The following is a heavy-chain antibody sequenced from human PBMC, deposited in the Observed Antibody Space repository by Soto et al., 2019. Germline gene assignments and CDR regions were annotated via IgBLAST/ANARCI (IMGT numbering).Heavy chain of an antibody. V-gene: IGHV5-10-1*01. CDR2: IDPSDSYT. Sequence: GESMKVSCKGSGYSIISYGSNWVRQMPGKGLEWMGRIDPSDSYTNYSPSFQGHVTISADKSTSTAYLQWSSLKASDTANFYCARGYYGLDVWGQGTTVTVSS. J-gene: IGHJ6*02. CDR3: ARGYYGLDV. CDR1: GYSIISYG.